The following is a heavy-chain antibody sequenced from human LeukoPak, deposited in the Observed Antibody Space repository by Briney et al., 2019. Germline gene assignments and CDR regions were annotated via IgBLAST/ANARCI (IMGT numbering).Heavy chain of an antibody. D-gene: IGHD3-22*01. CDR1: GFTFSSYA. CDR2: ISSNGGST. Sequence: PGGSLRLSCSASGFTFSSYAMHWVRQAPGKGLEYVSAISSNGGSTYYADSVKGRFTISRDNSKNTLYLQMSSLRAEDTAVYYCVKGYYDSSGYFLRYFGLDYWGQGTLVTVSS. J-gene: IGHJ4*02. CDR3: VKGYYDSSGYFLRYFGLDY. V-gene: IGHV3-64D*06.